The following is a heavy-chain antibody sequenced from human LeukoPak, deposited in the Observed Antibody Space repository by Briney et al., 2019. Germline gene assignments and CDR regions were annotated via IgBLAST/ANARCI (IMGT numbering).Heavy chain of an antibody. J-gene: IGHJ4*02. CDR2: IIPILGIA. D-gene: IGHD3-10*01. Sequence: SVKVSCKASGGTFSSYAISWVRQAPGQGLEWMGRIIPILGIANYAQKFQGRVTITADKSTSTAYMELSSLRSEDTAVYYCAPSGGGSGSYYPFDYWGQGTLVTVSS. CDR3: APSGGGSGSYYPFDY. V-gene: IGHV1-69*04. CDR1: GGTFSSYA.